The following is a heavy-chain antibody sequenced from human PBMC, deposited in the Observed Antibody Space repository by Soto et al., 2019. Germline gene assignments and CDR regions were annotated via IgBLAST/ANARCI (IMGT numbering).Heavy chain of an antibody. CDR1: GGSISSGDYY. J-gene: IGHJ5*02. V-gene: IGHV4-30-4*01. CDR3: ASKRITMVRGVITNWFDP. D-gene: IGHD3-10*01. Sequence: PSETLSLTXTVSGGSISSGDYYWSWIRQPPGKGLEWIGYIYYSGSTYYNPSLKSRVTISVDTSKNQFSLKLSSVTAADTAVYYCASKRITMVRGVITNWFDPWGQGTLVTVSS. CDR2: IYYSGST.